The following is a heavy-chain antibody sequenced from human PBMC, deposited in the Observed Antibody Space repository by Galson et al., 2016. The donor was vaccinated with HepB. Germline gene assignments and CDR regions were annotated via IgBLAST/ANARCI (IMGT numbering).Heavy chain of an antibody. CDR2: INSDGSST. J-gene: IGHJ5*02. Sequence: CAASGFTFSSYWMHWVRQAPGKGLVWVSRINSDGSSTSYADSVKGRFTISRDNAKNTLYLQMNSLRAEDTAVYYCASSVAAAGNWFDPWGQGTLVTVSS. D-gene: IGHD6-13*01. CDR1: GFTFSSYW. CDR3: ASSVAAAGNWFDP. V-gene: IGHV3-74*01.